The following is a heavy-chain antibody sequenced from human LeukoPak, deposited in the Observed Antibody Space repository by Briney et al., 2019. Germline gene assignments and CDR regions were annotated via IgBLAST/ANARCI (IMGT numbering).Heavy chain of an antibody. CDR1: GFSFGSYG. CDR3: ARDMGTVWFGESVSNWYFDL. Sequence: GGSLRLSCAASGFSFGSYGLSWVRQAPGKGLEWVSSINSNGRYMFYAGSVKGRFTTPRDYAKNSLLLQMNSLRAEDTAVYYCARDMGTVWFGESVSNWYFDLWGRGTLVTVSS. CDR2: INSNGRYM. D-gene: IGHD3-10*01. V-gene: IGHV3-21*06. J-gene: IGHJ2*01.